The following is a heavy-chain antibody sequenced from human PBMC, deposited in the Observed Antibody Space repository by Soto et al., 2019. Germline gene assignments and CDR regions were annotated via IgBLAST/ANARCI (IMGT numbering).Heavy chain of an antibody. Sequence: GESLKISCNGSGYIFTSYWIGWVRQMPGKGLEWMGIIYPGDSDTRYSPSFQGQVTISADRSISTAYLQWSSLKASDTAMYYCARLRYYYDSSGTGGMDVWGQGTTVTVSS. D-gene: IGHD3-22*01. J-gene: IGHJ6*02. V-gene: IGHV5-51*01. CDR2: IYPGDSDT. CDR1: GYIFTSYW. CDR3: ARLRYYYDSSGTGGMDV.